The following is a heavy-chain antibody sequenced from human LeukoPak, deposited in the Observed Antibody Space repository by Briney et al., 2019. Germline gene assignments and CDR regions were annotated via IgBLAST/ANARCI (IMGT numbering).Heavy chain of an antibody. V-gene: IGHV4-31*03. CDR2: MYYSGGT. Sequence: PSQTLSLTCTVSGGSISSGGYYRSWIRQHPGKGLEWIGYMYYSGGTYYNPSLKSRVTISVDTSKNQFSLKLSSVTAADTAVYYCAKGVMAGYIPHPVDYWGQGTLVTVSS. J-gene: IGHJ4*02. CDR3: AKGVMAGYIPHPVDY. D-gene: IGHD5-24*01. CDR1: GGSISSGGYY.